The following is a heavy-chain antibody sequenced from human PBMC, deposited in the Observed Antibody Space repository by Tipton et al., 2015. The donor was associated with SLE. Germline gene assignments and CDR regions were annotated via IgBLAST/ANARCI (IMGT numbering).Heavy chain of an antibody. CDR2: IIPIFGTT. V-gene: IGHV1-69*01. Sequence: QLVQSGAEVKKPGSSVKVSCKASGGTFSSYAISWVRQAPGQGLEWMGGIIPIFGTTNYAQKFQGRVTITTDESTSTTYMELSSLRSEDTAVYYCARALDTIFGVVVDAFDIWGQGTMVTVSS. J-gene: IGHJ3*02. CDR3: ARALDTIFGVVVDAFDI. CDR1: GGTFSSYA. D-gene: IGHD3-3*01.